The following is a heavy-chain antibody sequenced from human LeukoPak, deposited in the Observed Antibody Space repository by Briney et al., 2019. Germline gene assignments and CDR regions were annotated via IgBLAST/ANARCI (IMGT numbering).Heavy chain of an antibody. Sequence: PSQTLSLTCAVSGDSISSATHYWSWIRQPAGKGLEWIGRIYSSGSTNYNPSLKSRVSISVDTSKNQFSLKLSSVTAADTAVYYCARFLNWVFDNWGQGTPVIVSS. CDR1: GDSISSATHY. V-gene: IGHV4-61*02. CDR3: ARFLNWVFDN. J-gene: IGHJ4*02. D-gene: IGHD7-27*01. CDR2: IYSSGST.